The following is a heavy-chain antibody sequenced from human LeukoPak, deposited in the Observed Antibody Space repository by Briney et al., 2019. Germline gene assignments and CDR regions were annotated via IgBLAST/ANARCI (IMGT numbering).Heavy chain of an antibody. Sequence: GGSLRLSCAASGFTVSSNYMSWVRQPPGKGLEWVSDIYNGGGTYYADSVKGRFTISRDNSKNTLYLQMNSLRAEDTAVYYCARARLRYFDDPEYYFDYWGQGTLVTVSS. CDR1: GFTVSSNY. CDR3: ARARLRYFDDPEYYFDY. D-gene: IGHD3-9*01. CDR2: IYNGGGT. V-gene: IGHV3-66*02. J-gene: IGHJ4*02.